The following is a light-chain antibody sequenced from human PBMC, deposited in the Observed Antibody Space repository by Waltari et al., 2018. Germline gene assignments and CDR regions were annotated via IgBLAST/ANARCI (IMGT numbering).Light chain of an antibody. V-gene: IGLV3-25*03. CDR2: KDS. Sequence: SSGLTQPPSMSVSPGLTARITCSGDALSQQFVHWYQQKPGQAPVMEIFKDSERPSEIPERCPGSTTGTTGTLTIRGVQAEDEADYYCQSADTTDYVLFGGGTSLTVL. J-gene: IGLJ2*01. CDR1: ALSQQF. CDR3: QSADTTDYVL.